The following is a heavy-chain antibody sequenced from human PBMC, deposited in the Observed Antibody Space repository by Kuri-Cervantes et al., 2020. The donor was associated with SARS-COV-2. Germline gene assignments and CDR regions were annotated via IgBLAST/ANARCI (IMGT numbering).Heavy chain of an antibody. CDR1: GYTFTSYG. V-gene: IGHV1-18*01. Sequence: GESLKISCEASGYTFTSYGISWVRQAPGQGLEWMGWISAYNGNTNYAQRLQGRVTMTTDTSTSTAYMVLRSLRSDDTAVYYCARDMKLRFLEWLPHLDAFDIWGQGIMVTVSS. CDR3: ARDMKLRFLEWLPHLDAFDI. D-gene: IGHD3-3*01. CDR2: ISAYNGNT. J-gene: IGHJ3*02.